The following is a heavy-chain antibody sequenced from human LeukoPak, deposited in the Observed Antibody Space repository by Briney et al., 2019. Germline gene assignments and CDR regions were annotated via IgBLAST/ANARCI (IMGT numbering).Heavy chain of an antibody. Sequence: ASVKVSCKASGYTFTSYYMHWVRQAPGQGLEWMGIINPSGGSTSYAQKFQGRVTMTRDMSTSTVYMELSSLRSEDTAVYYCAREGGYSSSSRPNFDYWGQGTLVTVS. CDR2: INPSGGST. D-gene: IGHD6-6*01. CDR3: AREGGYSSSSRPNFDY. V-gene: IGHV1-46*01. J-gene: IGHJ4*02. CDR1: GYTFTSYY.